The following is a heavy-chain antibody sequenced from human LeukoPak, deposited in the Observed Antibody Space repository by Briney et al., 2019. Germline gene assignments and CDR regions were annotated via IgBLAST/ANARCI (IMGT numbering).Heavy chain of an antibody. D-gene: IGHD6-6*01. J-gene: IGHJ4*02. CDR2: IYYSGNT. CDR1: GGSISSSSYY. Sequence: PSETLSLTCSVSGGSISSSSYYWGWIRQPPGKGLEWIGSIYYSGNTYNNPSLKSRVTISEDTSKNQFSLKLNSVTAADTAVYYCARHRIAARGSFDYWGQGTLVTVSS. CDR3: ARHRIAARGSFDY. V-gene: IGHV4-39*01.